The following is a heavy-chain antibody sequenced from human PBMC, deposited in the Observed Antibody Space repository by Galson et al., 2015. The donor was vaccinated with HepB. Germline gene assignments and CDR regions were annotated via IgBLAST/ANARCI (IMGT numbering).Heavy chain of an antibody. CDR1: GYTLTELS. D-gene: IGHD3-22*01. CDR3: APYYYDSSGYLENY. Sequence: SVKVSCKVSGYTLTELSMHWVRQAPGKGLEWMGGFDPEDGETIYAQKFQGRVTMTEDTSTDTAYMELSSLRSEDTAVYYCAPYYYDSSGYLENYWGQGTLVTVSS. CDR2: FDPEDGET. J-gene: IGHJ4*02. V-gene: IGHV1-24*01.